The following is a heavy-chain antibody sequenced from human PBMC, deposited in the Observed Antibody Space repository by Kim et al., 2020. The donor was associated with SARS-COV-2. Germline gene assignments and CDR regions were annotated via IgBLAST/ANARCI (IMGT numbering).Heavy chain of an antibody. CDR1: GGSISSSSYY. D-gene: IGHD6-13*01. V-gene: IGHV4-39*01. Sequence: SETLSLTCTVSGGSISSSSYYWGWIRQPPGKGLEWIGSIYYSGSTYYNPSLKSRVTISVDTSKNQFSLKLSSVTAADTAVYYCARHLGYSSKQWGDWFDP. CDR2: IYYSGST. J-gene: IGHJ5*02. CDR3: ARHLGYSSKQWGDWFDP.